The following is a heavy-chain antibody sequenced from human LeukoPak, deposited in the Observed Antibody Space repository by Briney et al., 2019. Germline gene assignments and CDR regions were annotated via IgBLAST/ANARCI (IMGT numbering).Heavy chain of an antibody. V-gene: IGHV1-18*01. CDR2: VSTYNSET. CDR3: VRDNWNEFDP. J-gene: IGHJ5*02. D-gene: IGHD1-1*01. CDR1: GYRFSSVG. Sequence: ASVKVSCKASGYRFSSVGISWVRQAPGQGLEWIGWVSTYNSETNYAPKFQARVTMTKDTSTSTVFLEMWSLRADDTAVYYCVRDNWNEFDPWGQGTLVTVSS.